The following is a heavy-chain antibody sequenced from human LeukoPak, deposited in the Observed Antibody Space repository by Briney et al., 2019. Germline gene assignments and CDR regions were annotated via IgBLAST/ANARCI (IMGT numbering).Heavy chain of an antibody. CDR1: GGSISSYY. V-gene: IGHV4-59*01. J-gene: IGHJ4*02. CDR3: ARVGSIAAAGPTFDY. CDR2: IYYSGST. Sequence: SETLSLTCTVSGGSISSYYWSWIRQPPGKGLEWIGYIYYSGSTNYNPSLKSRVTISVDTSKNQFSLKLSSVTAADTAAYYCARVGSIAAAGPTFDYWGQGTLVTVSS. D-gene: IGHD6-13*01.